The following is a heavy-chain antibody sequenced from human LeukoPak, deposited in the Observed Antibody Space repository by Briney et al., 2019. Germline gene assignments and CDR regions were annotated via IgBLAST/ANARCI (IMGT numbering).Heavy chain of an antibody. CDR2: ISYTGTYI. CDR1: AFSHNAYN. D-gene: IGHD1-26*01. V-gene: IGHV3-21*04. Sequence: GGSLRLSCAASAFSHNAYNMNWVRQAPGKGLEWVSSISYTGTYIYYADSVKGRFTISRDNAQNSLYLQMNSLRAEDTAIYYCVRDRGTYRPIDYWGQGTLVTVSS. CDR3: VRDRGTYRPIDY. J-gene: IGHJ4*02.